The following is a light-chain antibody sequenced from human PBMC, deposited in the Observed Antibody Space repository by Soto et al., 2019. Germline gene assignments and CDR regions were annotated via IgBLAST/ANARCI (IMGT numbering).Light chain of an antibody. CDR3: CSYAGSSFYV. Sequence: QSALTQPASVSGSPGQSITISCTGTSSDVGSYNLVSWYQQHPGKAPKLMTYEVSKRPSGVSNRFSGSKSGNTASLTISGLQAEDEADYYCCSYAGSSFYVFGTGTKLTVL. V-gene: IGLV2-23*02. J-gene: IGLJ1*01. CDR2: EVS. CDR1: SSDVGSYNL.